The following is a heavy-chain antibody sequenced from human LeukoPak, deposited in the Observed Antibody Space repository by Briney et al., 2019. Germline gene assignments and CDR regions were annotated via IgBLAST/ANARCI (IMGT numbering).Heavy chain of an antibody. V-gene: IGHV1-24*01. CDR3: ATSHFCSSTSCYNHYYYYGMDV. J-gene: IGHJ6*04. D-gene: IGHD2-2*02. Sequence: ASVKVSCKVSGYTLTELSMHWVRQAPGKGLEWMGGFDPEDGETVHAQKFQGRVTMTEDTSTDTAYMELSSLRSEDTAVYYCATSHFCSSTSCYNHYYYYGMDVWGKGTTVTVSS. CDR1: GYTLTELS. CDR2: FDPEDGET.